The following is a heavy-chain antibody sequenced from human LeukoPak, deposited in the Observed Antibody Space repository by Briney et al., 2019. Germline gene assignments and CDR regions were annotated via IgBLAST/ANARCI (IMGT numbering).Heavy chain of an antibody. V-gene: IGHV3-33*01. Sequence: GGSPRLSCAASGFTFSSYGMHWVRQAPGKGLEWVAVIWYDGSNKYYADSVKGRFTISRDNSKNTLYLQMNSLRAEDTAVYYCARAQTYYDSSGYYYFDYWGQGALVTVSS. CDR3: ARAQTYYDSSGYYYFDY. CDR2: IWYDGSNK. CDR1: GFTFSSYG. J-gene: IGHJ4*02. D-gene: IGHD3-22*01.